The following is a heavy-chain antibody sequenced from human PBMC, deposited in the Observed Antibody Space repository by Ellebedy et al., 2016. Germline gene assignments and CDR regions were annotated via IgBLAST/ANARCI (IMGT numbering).Heavy chain of an antibody. Sequence: GESLKISCAASGFTFSSYGMHWVRQAPGKGLEWVAVIWYDGSNKYYADSVKGRFTISRDNSKNTLYLQMNSLRAEDTAVYYCARDGDIVVIYYFDYWGQGTLVTVSS. CDR3: ARDGDIVVIYYFDY. D-gene: IGHD2-15*01. CDR1: GFTFSSYG. CDR2: IWYDGSNK. J-gene: IGHJ4*02. V-gene: IGHV3-33*01.